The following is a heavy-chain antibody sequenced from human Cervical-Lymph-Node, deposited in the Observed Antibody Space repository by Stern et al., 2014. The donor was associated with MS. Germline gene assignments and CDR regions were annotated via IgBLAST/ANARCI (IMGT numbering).Heavy chain of an antibody. CDR3: ARVLRRRVIGAPGAGYYFDY. D-gene: IGHD6-13*01. Sequence: QVQLQESGPGLVKRSETLSLTCTVSGDSINYNYWGWIRQPPGKALEWIGYIFYRGSTTYNPSLKSRVTISVDTSKNQFSLNLSSVTAADTAVYYCARVLRRRVIGAPGAGYYFDYWGQGTLVTVPS. V-gene: IGHV4-59*01. CDR2: IFYRGST. J-gene: IGHJ4*02. CDR1: GDSINYNY.